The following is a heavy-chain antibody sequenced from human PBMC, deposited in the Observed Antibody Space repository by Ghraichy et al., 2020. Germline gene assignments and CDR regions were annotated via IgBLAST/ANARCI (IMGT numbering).Heavy chain of an antibody. CDR3: AKDLRWELLSVSGMDV. CDR1: GFTFDDYI. Sequence: GGSLRLSCAASGFTFDDYIMHWVRQAPGKGLEWISFISCDGGSTYYADSVKGRFTISRDNSKNSLYLQMNSLRTEDTALYYCAKDLRWELLSVSGMDVWGQGTTVTVSS. D-gene: IGHD1-26*01. J-gene: IGHJ6*02. V-gene: IGHV3-43*01. CDR2: ISCDGGST.